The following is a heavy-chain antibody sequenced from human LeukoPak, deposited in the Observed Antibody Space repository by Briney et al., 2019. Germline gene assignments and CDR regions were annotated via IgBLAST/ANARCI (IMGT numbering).Heavy chain of an antibody. J-gene: IGHJ4*02. CDR2: INPSGGST. Sequence: GASVTVSCKASVYTFTSYYMHWVRQAPGQGLEWMGIINPSGGSTSYAQKFQGRVTMTRDMSTSTVYMELSSLRSEDTAVYYCARTGAVAGTPSDFDYWGQGTLVTVSS. CDR3: ARTGAVAGTPSDFDY. D-gene: IGHD6-19*01. CDR1: VYTFTSYY. V-gene: IGHV1-46*01.